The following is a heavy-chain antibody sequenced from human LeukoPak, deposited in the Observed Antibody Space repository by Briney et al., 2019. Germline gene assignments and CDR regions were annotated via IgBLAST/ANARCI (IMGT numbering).Heavy chain of an antibody. CDR3: ARDRVAVAGTMLYWFDP. J-gene: IGHJ5*02. CDR1: GGSISSYY. CDR2: IYTSGST. V-gene: IGHV4-4*07. Sequence: SSETLSLTCTVSGGSISSYYWSWIRQPAGKGLEWIGRIYTSGSTNYNPSLKSRATMSVDTSKNQFSLKLSSVTAADTAVYYCARDRVAVAGTMLYWFDPWGQGTLVTVSS. D-gene: IGHD6-19*01.